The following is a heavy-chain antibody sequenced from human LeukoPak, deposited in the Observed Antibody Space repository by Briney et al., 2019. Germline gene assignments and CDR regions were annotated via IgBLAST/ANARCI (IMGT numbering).Heavy chain of an antibody. Sequence: SETLSLTRAVYGGSFSGYYWSWIRQPPGKGLEWIGEINHSGSTNYNPSLKSRVTISVDTSKNQFSLKLSSVTAADTAVYYCARARYGDYDYWGQGTLVTVSS. CDR2: INHSGST. V-gene: IGHV4-34*01. J-gene: IGHJ4*02. CDR1: GGSFSGYY. CDR3: ARARYGDYDY. D-gene: IGHD4-17*01.